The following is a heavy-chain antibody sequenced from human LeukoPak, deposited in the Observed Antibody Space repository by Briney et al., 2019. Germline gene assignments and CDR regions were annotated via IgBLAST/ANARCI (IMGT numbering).Heavy chain of an antibody. D-gene: IGHD2-15*01. CDR2: IHTNTGNP. Sequence: ASAKVSCKASGYTFTSYAISWVRQAPGQGLEWMGWIHTNTGNPTYAQGFTGRFVFSLDTSVSTAYMQIGSLKAEDTAIYYCARGRYCSDGSCYGDYWGQGGLLTVSS. CDR1: GYTFTSYA. CDR3: ARGRYCSDGSCYGDY. J-gene: IGHJ4*02. V-gene: IGHV7-4-1*01.